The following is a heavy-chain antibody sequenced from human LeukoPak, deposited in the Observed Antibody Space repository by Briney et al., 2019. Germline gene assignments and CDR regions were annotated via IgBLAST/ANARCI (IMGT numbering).Heavy chain of an antibody. D-gene: IGHD6-19*01. Sequence: ASVKVSCKASGYTFTSYGISWVRQAPGQGLEWMGWISAYNGNTNYAQKLQGRVTMTTDKSTSTAYMELSSLRSDDTAVYYCARTYSSGWYYYYYYMDVWGKGTTVTVSS. CDR3: ARTYSSGWYYYYYYMDV. V-gene: IGHV1-18*01. CDR1: GYTFTSYG. CDR2: ISAYNGNT. J-gene: IGHJ6*03.